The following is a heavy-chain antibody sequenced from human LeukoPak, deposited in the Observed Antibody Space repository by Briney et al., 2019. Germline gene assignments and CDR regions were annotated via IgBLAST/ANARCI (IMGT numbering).Heavy chain of an antibody. CDR1: RFTFSIFA. CDR3: ARARGQIADSSGFDY. D-gene: IGHD3-22*01. CDR2: ISSSSSTI. J-gene: IGHJ4*02. Sequence: GGSLRLSCAASRFTFSIFAMNWVRQAPGKGLEWLSYISSSSSTIYYADSVKGRFTISRDNAKNSLYLQLNSLRREDTGLYYCARARGQIADSSGFDYWGQGTLVTVSS. V-gene: IGHV3-48*01.